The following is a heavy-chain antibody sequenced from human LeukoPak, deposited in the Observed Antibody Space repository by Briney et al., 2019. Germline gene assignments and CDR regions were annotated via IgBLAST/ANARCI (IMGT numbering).Heavy chain of an antibody. CDR3: TRGYCSGGSCHIPFDY. J-gene: IGHJ4*02. D-gene: IGHD2-15*01. V-gene: IGHV3-74*01. CDR1: GFTFSDYW. Sequence: QPGGSLRLSCAASGFTFSDYWMHWVRQAPGKGLVWVSRINSDGSSTSYADSVKGRFTISRDNAKSTLYLQMNSLRAEDTAAYYCTRGYCSGGSCHIPFDYWGQGTLVAVSS. CDR2: INSDGSST.